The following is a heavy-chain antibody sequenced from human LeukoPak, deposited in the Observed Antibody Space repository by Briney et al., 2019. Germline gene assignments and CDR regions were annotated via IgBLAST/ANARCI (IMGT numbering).Heavy chain of an antibody. J-gene: IGHJ4*02. V-gene: IGHV3-7*03. CDR2: IKQDGSEK. Sequence: PGGSLRLSCAASGFTFSSYWMSWVRQAPGKGLEWVASIKQDGSEKYYVDSAKGRFTISRDNSKNTLYLQMNSLRAEDTAVYYCAKGSAADGLIDYWGQGTLVTVSS. CDR3: AKGSAADGLIDY. D-gene: IGHD6-13*01. CDR1: GFTFSSYW.